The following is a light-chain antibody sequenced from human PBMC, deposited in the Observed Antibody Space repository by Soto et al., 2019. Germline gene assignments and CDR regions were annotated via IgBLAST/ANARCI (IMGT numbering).Light chain of an antibody. CDR1: SSDVGGYNY. Sequence: QSALTQPASVSGSPGQSITSSCTGSSSDVGGYNYVSWYQQHPGKAPQLLIYGVSNRPSGVSNRFSPSKSGNTASLTSSGLQAEDKADYYCSSYTSNRTLALFGGGTQLTVL. J-gene: IGLJ3*02. CDR2: GVS. CDR3: SSYTSNRTLAL. V-gene: IGLV2-14*01.